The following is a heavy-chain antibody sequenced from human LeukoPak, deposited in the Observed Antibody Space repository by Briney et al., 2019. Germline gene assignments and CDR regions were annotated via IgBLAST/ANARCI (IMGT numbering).Heavy chain of an antibody. J-gene: IGHJ5*02. CDR2: ISGSGGIT. D-gene: IGHD6-13*01. CDR3: AKGSSSWYGGWFDP. Sequence: GGSLRLSCTASGFTFSTDWMHWVRQAPGKGLEWVSAISGSGGITYYADSVKGRFTISRDNSKNTLYLQMNSLRAEDTAVYYCAKGSSSWYGGWFDPWGQGTLVTVSS. V-gene: IGHV3-23*01. CDR1: GFTFSTDW.